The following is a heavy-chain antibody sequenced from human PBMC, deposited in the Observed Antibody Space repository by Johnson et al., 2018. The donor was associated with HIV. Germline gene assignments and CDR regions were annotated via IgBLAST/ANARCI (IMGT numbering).Heavy chain of an antibody. D-gene: IGHD6-13*01. CDR2: TSYDGNNK. Sequence: QVQLVESGGGVVQPGKSLRLSCAASRFTLSNYAMHWVRQAPGKGLEWVAVTSYDGNNKYYVDSVKGRFTISRDNSKNTLYLQMNSLRAEDTAVYYCAKDRRSSSLDAFDIWGQGTMVTVSS. CDR3: AKDRRSSSLDAFDI. V-gene: IGHV3-30*04. CDR1: RFTLSNYA. J-gene: IGHJ3*02.